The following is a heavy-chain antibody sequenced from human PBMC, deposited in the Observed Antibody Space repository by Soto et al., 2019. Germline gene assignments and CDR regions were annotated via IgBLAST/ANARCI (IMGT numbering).Heavy chain of an antibody. CDR3: ATYTSLEY. D-gene: IGHD2-2*01. CDR2: IYSGGST. J-gene: IGHJ4*02. Sequence: EVQLVETGGGLIQPGGSLRLSCAASGFTVSNNYMSWVRQAPGKGLEWVSLIYSGGSTFYADSVKGRFTISRDNSKNTLFLQMNSLRAEDTAVYFCATYTSLEYWGQGTLVTVSS. CDR1: GFTVSNNY. V-gene: IGHV3-53*02.